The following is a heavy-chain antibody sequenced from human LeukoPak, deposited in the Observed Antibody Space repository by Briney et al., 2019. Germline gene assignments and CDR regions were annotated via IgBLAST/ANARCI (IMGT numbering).Heavy chain of an antibody. CDR1: GYTFTDYY. CDR3: ARGGSSSWADALNF. V-gene: IGHV1-2*02. CDR2: INPNSGAT. Sequence: ASMKVSSKASGYTFTDYYIHWVRQAPGLGLEWMGWINPNSGATNYEEGFQGRVTMTRDTSITTVYMELRRLTSDDTAVYYCARGGSSSWADALNFWGHGTMVSVSS. D-gene: IGHD6-13*01. J-gene: IGHJ3*01.